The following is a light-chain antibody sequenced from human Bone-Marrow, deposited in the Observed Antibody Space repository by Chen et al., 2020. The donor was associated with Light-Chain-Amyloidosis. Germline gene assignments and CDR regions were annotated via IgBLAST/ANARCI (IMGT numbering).Light chain of an antibody. Sequence: QSALTQPASVSGSPGQSITISCTGTSSDVGGDNHVSWYQQHPDKAPKLMIYEVTNRPSWVPDRFSGSKSDNTASLTISGLKTEDEADYFCSSYTITNTLVFGSGTSVTVL. CDR2: EVT. J-gene: IGLJ1*01. CDR1: SSDVGGDNH. CDR3: SSYTITNTLV. V-gene: IGLV2-14*01.